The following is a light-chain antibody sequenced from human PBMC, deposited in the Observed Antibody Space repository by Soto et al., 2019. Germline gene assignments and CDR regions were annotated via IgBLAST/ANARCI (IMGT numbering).Light chain of an antibody. V-gene: IGKV1-9*01. CDR1: QGISSY. CDR2: AAS. Sequence: DIQLTQSPSFLSASVGDRVTITCRASQGISSYLAWYQQKPGKAPKLLIYAASTLQSGVPSRFSGSGSGTEFTLTISSLKPEDFATYYCQQLNSYPRTLGQGTKVDIK. CDR3: QQLNSYPRT. J-gene: IGKJ1*01.